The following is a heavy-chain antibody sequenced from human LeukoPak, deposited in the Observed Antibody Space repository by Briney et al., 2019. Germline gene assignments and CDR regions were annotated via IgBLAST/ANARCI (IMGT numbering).Heavy chain of an antibody. CDR1: GFPFSTYI. V-gene: IGHV3-21*01. D-gene: IGHD5-12*01. CDR2: ISGSSGYI. CDR3: ARDYEGDL. Sequence: PGGSLGLSCAAAGFPFSTYIMNWVRQAPGKGLEWVSSISGSSGYIYYADSVKGRFTISRNNAMNSLYLQMDSLRGDDTAVYYCARDYEGDLWGQGTLVTVSS. J-gene: IGHJ5*02.